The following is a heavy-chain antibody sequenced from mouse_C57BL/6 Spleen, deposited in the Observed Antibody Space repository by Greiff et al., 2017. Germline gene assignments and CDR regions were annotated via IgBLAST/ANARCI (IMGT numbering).Heavy chain of an antibody. V-gene: IGHV5-9*01. Sequence: EVKLVESGGGLVKPGGSLKLSCAASGFTFSSYTMSWVRQTPEKRLEWVATISGGGGNTYYPDSVKGRFTISRYNAKNTLYLQMSSLRSEDTALCYCASLYDGYYAFDDWGQGTTLTVAS. CDR3: ASLYDGYYAFDD. CDR1: GFTFSSYT. D-gene: IGHD2-3*01. J-gene: IGHJ2*01. CDR2: ISGGGGNT.